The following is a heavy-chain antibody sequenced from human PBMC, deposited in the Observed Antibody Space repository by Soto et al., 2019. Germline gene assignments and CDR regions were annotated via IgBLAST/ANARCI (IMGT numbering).Heavy chain of an antibody. V-gene: IGHV3-74*01. CDR1: GLDFSNYV. D-gene: IGHD6-19*01. CDR3: ETDLQWQIFDY. CDR2: ISHDGSST. J-gene: IGHJ4*02. Sequence: GESLKISCAASGLDFSNYVMHWVRQAPGKGLVWVPRISHDGSSTTYEDSVKGRFSVSRDNAKNTVYLQMNSLRAEDTAVYYCETDLQWQIFDYWGQGTLVTVSS.